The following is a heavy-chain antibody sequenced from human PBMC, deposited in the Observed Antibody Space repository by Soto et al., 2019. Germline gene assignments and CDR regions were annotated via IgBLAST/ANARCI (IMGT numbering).Heavy chain of an antibody. V-gene: IGHV4-30-4*01. CDR3: ARDPIFYSESSGYGGSYFDY. Sequence: SETLSLTCAVSGASVTSDDYYWSWIRQPPGKGLEWIGYIYHSGSTYYNPSLKSRVSISIDTSQNQFSLKLTSLTAADTAVYYCARDPIFYSESSGYGGSYFDYWGQGSRVTVSS. CDR1: GASVTSDDYY. J-gene: IGHJ4*02. CDR2: IYHSGST. D-gene: IGHD3-22*01.